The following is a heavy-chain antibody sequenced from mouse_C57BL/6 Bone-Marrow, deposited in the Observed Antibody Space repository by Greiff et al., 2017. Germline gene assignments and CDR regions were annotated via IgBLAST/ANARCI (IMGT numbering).Heavy chain of an antibody. CDR3: ARVGMGMDY. J-gene: IGHJ4*01. CDR1: GYTFTDYN. Sequence: EVKVVESGPELVKPGASVKIPCKASGYTFTDYNMDWVKQSHGKSLEWIGDINPNNGGTIYNQKFKGKATLTVDKSSSTAYMELRSLTSEDTAVYYCARVGMGMDYWGQGTSVTVSS. D-gene: IGHD4-1*01. CDR2: INPNNGGT. V-gene: IGHV1-18*01.